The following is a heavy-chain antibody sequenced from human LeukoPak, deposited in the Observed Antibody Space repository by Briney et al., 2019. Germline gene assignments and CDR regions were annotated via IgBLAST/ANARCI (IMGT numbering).Heavy chain of an antibody. CDR3: AREMGVEPPRGFDY. J-gene: IGHJ4*02. D-gene: IGHD2-15*01. V-gene: IGHV3-7*01. Sequence: GGSLRLSCAASGFTFSSYWMSWVRQAPGKGLEWVANIKQDGSEKYYVDSVKGRFTISRDNAKNSLYLQMNSLRAEDTAVYYCAREMGVEPPRGFDYWGQGTLVTVSS. CDR1: GFTFSSYW. CDR2: IKQDGSEK.